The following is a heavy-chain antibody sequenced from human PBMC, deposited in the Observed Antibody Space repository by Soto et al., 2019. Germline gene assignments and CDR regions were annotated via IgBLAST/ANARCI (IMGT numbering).Heavy chain of an antibody. CDR2: INHSRST. Sequence: SETLSLTCAVYGGSFSGYYWSWIRQPPGKGLEWIGEINHSRSTNYNPSLKSRVTISVDTSKNQFSLKLSSVTAADTAVYYCARGPIADSSGTPYGYWFDPWGQGTLVTVSS. D-gene: IGHD6-19*01. J-gene: IGHJ5*02. CDR1: GGSFSGYY. CDR3: ARGPIADSSGTPYGYWFDP. V-gene: IGHV4-34*01.